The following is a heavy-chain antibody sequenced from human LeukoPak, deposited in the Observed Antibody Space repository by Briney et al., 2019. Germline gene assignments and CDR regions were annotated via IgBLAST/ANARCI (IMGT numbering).Heavy chain of an antibody. CDR3: ARGDYYGSGSYPFDP. V-gene: IGHV3-11*01. J-gene: IGHJ5*02. CDR1: GFTFSDYY. D-gene: IGHD3-10*01. CDR2: ISSSGSTI. Sequence: GGSLRLSSAASGFTFSDYYMSWIRQAPGKGLEWVSYISSSGSTIYYADSVKGRFTISRDNAKNSLYLQMNSLRAEDTAVYYCARGDYYGSGSYPFDPWGQGTLVTVSS.